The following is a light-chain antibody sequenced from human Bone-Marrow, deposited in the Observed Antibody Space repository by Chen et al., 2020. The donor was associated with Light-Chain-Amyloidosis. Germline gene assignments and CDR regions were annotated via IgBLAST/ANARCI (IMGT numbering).Light chain of an antibody. CDR3: QSYDSARVV. Sequence: QSVLTQPPSVSGAPGQRVTISCTGSSSNIVAGYDVHWYQQLPGTAPKLTIYGSSNRTSGVPDRFSGSKSGTSASLAITGLQAEDEADYYCQSYDSARVVFGGGTKLIVL. CDR1: SSNIVAGYD. J-gene: IGLJ2*01. CDR2: GSS. V-gene: IGLV1-40*01.